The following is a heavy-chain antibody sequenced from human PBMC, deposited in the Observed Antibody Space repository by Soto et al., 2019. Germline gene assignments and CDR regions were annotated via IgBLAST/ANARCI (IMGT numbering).Heavy chain of an antibody. D-gene: IGHD1-26*01. CDR1: GFTFSTYW. Sequence: EVQLVESGGGLVQPGGSLRLSCAASGFTFSTYWMSWVRQVPGKGLVWVSRINSDESITNYADSVKGRFTISRDNAKNTLYLQMNSLRVEDTAVYYCARGLVGSSVIVYWGQGTLVTVSS. V-gene: IGHV3-74*01. CDR3: ARGLVGSSVIVY. CDR2: INSDESIT. J-gene: IGHJ4*02.